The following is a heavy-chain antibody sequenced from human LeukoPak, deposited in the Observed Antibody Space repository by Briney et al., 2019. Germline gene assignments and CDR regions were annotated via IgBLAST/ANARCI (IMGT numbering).Heavy chain of an antibody. CDR1: GFTVSTNY. D-gene: IGHD1-26*01. CDR3: ARTSVGGTTFYYHYGMDI. Sequence: GGSLRLSCAASGFTVSTNYMSWVRQAPGKGLEWVSAITGSGGSPHYADSVKGRFTISRDNSENTLFLQMNSLRAEDTAAYFCARTSVGGTTFYYHYGMDIWGQGTTVTVSS. V-gene: IGHV3-23*01. J-gene: IGHJ6*02. CDR2: ITGSGGSP.